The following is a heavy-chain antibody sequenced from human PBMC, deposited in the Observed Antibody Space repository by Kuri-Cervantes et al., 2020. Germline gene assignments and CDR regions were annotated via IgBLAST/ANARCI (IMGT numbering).Heavy chain of an antibody. V-gene: IGHV3-48*01. D-gene: IGHD5-12*01. CDR3: TTDLIGATITWFYY. CDR2: ISSSSSTV. J-gene: IGHJ4*02. Sequence: GGSLRLSFAAPGFTFSSYSMNWVRQAPGKGLEWVSYISSSSSTVYYADSVKGRFTISRDNAKNSLYLQMNTLSAEDPAGYYCTTDLIGATITWFYYWGQGTLVTVSS. CDR1: GFTFSSYS.